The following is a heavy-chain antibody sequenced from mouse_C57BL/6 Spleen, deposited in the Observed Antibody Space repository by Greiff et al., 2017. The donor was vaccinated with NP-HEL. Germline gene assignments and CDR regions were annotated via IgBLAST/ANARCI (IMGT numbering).Heavy chain of an antibody. V-gene: IGHV5-17*01. CDR3: ARGLGGYFDY. CDR2: ISSGSSTI. CDR1: GFTFSDYG. Sequence: DVQLVESGGGLVKPGGSLKLSCAASGFTFSDYGMHWVRQAPEKGLEWVAYISSGSSTIYYADTVKGRFTISQDNAKNTLFLQMTSLRSEDTAMYYCARGLGGYFDYWGQGTTLTVSS. D-gene: IGHD4-1*01. J-gene: IGHJ2*01.